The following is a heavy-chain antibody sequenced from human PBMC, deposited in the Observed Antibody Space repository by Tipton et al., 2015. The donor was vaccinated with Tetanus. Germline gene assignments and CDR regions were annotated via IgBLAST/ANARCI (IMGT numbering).Heavy chain of an antibody. J-gene: IGHJ4*02. CDR2: INPNSGGT. V-gene: IGHV1-2*04. CDR1: GYTFTGYY. D-gene: IGHD3-22*01. CDR3: ARDGGYYYDSSGYYPGH. Sequence: QLVQSGAEVKKPGASVKVSCKASGYTFTGYYMHWVRQAPGQGLEWMGWINPNSGGTNYAQKFQGWVTMTRDTSISTAYMELSRLRSDDTAVYYCARDGGYYYDSSGYYPGHWGQGTLVTVSS.